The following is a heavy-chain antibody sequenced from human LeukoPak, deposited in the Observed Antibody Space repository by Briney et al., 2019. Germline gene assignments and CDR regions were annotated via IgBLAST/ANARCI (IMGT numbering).Heavy chain of an antibody. J-gene: IGHJ6*03. V-gene: IGHV4-4*07. D-gene: IGHD4/OR15-4a*01. CDR2: IYTSGST. CDR1: SVSLTNYY. Sequence: SETLSLTCTVSSVSLTNYYWSWIRQPAGKGLEWIGRIYTSGSTNYNPSLKSRVTISVDTSKNQFSLKLSSVTAADTAVYYCARSNNYYYYYMDVWGKGTTVTISS. CDR3: ARSNNYYYYYMDV.